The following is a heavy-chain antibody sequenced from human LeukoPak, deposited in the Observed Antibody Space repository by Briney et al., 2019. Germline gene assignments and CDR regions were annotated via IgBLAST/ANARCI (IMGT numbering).Heavy chain of an antibody. J-gene: IGHJ4*02. CDR2: INPNSGCT. CDR1: GYTFTGCY. CDR3: ARGGDYTKFDN. V-gene: IGHV1-2*02. D-gene: IGHD4-11*01. Sequence: GASVKVSCKASGYTFTGCYMHWVRQAPGQGLEWMGWINPNSGCTNYAQKFQGRVTMTRDTSISTAYMELSRLRSDDTAVYYCARGGDYTKFDNWGQGTLVTVSS.